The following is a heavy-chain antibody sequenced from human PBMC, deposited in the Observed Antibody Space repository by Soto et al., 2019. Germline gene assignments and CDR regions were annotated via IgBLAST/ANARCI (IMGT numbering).Heavy chain of an antibody. Sequence: QVQLQESGPGLVKPSQTLSLTCTVSGGSISSGDYYWSWIRQPPGKGLEWIGYLYYSGSTYYHPSLKSRVTISVDTSKNPFSLKLSSVTAADTAVYYCARDQYYYDSSGGKTNWFDPWGQGTLVTVAS. CDR2: LYYSGST. CDR3: ARDQYYYDSSGGKTNWFDP. J-gene: IGHJ5*02. CDR1: GGSISSGDYY. V-gene: IGHV4-30-4*01. D-gene: IGHD3-22*01.